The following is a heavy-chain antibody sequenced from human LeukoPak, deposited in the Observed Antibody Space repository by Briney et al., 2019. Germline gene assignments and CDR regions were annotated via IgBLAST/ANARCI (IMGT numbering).Heavy chain of an antibody. V-gene: IGHV3-21*01. CDR2: ISSSSSYI. J-gene: IGHJ4*02. Sequence: GRSRRLSCAAAGFTFSNYNMNWVSQAPGKGLEWVSSISSSSSYIYYADSVKGRFTISRDNTKNSLYLQMNSLRAEDTAVYYCARDSPYGTAGYWGQGTLVTVSS. CDR1: GFTFSNYN. D-gene: IGHD2-8*02. CDR3: ARDSPYGTAGY.